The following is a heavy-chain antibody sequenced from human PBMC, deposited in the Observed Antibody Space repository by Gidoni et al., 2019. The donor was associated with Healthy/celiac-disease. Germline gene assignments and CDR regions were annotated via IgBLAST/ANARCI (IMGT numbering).Heavy chain of an antibody. CDR2: IIPILGIA. J-gene: IGHJ5*02. D-gene: IGHD2-15*01. V-gene: IGHV1-69*09. CDR1: GGTFSSYA. CDR3: ARDQELLPTHSVVVVAASVLRFDP. Sequence: QVQLVQSGAEVKKPGSSVKVSCKASGGTFSSYAISWVRQAPGQGLEWMGRIIPILGIANYAQKFQGRVTITADKSTSTAYMELSSLRSEDTAVYYCARDQELLPTHSVVVVAASVLRFDPWGQGTLVTVSS.